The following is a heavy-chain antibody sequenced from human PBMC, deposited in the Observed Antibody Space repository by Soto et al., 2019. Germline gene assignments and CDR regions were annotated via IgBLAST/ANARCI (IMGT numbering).Heavy chain of an antibody. CDR1: GLTFSTYA. Sequence: GGSLRLSFEACGLTFSTYAMSWFRQAPGKGLEWVSLISATGGGTYYADSVKGRFTISRDNSHNTLYLQVHSLTAEDTAVYYCAKDRRAGGNSAFYFDFWGQGAQVTVSS. J-gene: IGHJ4*02. CDR2: ISATGGGT. V-gene: IGHV3-23*01. D-gene: IGHD3-16*01. CDR3: AKDRRAGGNSAFYFDF.